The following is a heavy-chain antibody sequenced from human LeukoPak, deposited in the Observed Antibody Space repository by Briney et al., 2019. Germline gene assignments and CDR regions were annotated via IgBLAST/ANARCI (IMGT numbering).Heavy chain of an antibody. J-gene: IGHJ4*02. CDR2: ISSSSSHI. D-gene: IGHD6-13*01. Sequence: PGGSLRLSCAVSGFTFRSYSMNWVRQAPGKGLEWVSSISSSSSHIYYADSVKGRFTISRDKAKNSLYLQMNSLRAEDTAVYYCARDAAAAGEFDYWGQGTLVTVSS. CDR3: ARDAAAAGEFDY. CDR1: GFTFRSYS. V-gene: IGHV3-21*01.